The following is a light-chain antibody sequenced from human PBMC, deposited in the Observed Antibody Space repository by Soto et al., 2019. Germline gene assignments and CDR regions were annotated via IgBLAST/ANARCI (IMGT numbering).Light chain of an antibody. Sequence: EIVMTQSPATLSVSPGERATLSCRASQSVSSTYLAWYQQKPGQAPRLLIYGASSRATGIPARFSGGGSGTEFTLTISNLQSEDFALYYCQQYNDWRITFGQGTRLEIK. CDR3: QQYNDWRIT. CDR2: GAS. J-gene: IGKJ5*01. CDR1: QSVSSTY. V-gene: IGKV3-15*01.